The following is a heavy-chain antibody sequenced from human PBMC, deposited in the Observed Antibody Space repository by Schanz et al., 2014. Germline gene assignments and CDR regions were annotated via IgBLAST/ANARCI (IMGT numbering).Heavy chain of an antibody. CDR1: GFTFNNYG. Sequence: QVQVVESGGGVVQPGRSLRLSCVASGFTFNNYGMHWVRQAPGKGLEWVAIIWYDGSNKYYADSVKGRFTISRDNSKNTLYLQMNSLRTEDTAVYFCAKSYDTSGYSGFDYWGQGTLVTVSS. CDR2: IWYDGSNK. D-gene: IGHD3-22*01. CDR3: AKSYDTSGYSGFDY. V-gene: IGHV3-33*06. J-gene: IGHJ4*02.